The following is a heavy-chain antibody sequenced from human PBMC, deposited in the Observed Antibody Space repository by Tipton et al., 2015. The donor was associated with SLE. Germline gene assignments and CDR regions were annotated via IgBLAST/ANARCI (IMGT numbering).Heavy chain of an antibody. V-gene: IGHV3-48*03. CDR2: ISSSGSTI. CDR3: ARENLGGFDY. J-gene: IGHJ4*02. D-gene: IGHD3-10*01. Sequence: SLRLSCVASGFTFSSYEMNWVRQAPGKGLEWVSYISSSGSTINYADSVKGRFTISRDNAKNSLYLQMNSLRAEDTAVYYCARENLGGFDYWGQGTLVTVSS. CDR1: GFTFSSYE.